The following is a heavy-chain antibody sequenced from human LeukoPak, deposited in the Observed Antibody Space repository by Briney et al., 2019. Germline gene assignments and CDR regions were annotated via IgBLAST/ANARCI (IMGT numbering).Heavy chain of an antibody. D-gene: IGHD3-10*01. CDR1: GYTFTAHD. CDR3: ARGRQMSINWYFDL. Sequence: ASVKVSCKTSGYTFTAHDIFWVRQAAGQGLEWMGWMNPKSGSTAYAQKVQGRVTFTRNTSLTTAYLDLTNLRYEDTAMYYCARGRQMSINWYFDLWGRGTQVTVAS. CDR2: MNPKSGST. J-gene: IGHJ2*01. V-gene: IGHV1-8*03.